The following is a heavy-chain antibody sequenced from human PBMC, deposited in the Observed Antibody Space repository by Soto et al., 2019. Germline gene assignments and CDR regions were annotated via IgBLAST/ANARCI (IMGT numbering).Heavy chain of an antibody. D-gene: IGHD4-4*01. J-gene: IGHJ4*02. V-gene: IGHV4-30-2*01. CDR2: IYHSGST. CDR1: GGSISSGGYS. Sequence: QLQLQESGSGLVKPSQTLSLTCAVSGGSISSGGYSWSWIRQPPGKGLEWIGYIYHSGSTYYNPALKSRVTISGDRSKNQFSLKLSSVTAADTAVYYCARGMTTVTTIDYWGQGTLVTVSS. CDR3: ARGMTTVTTIDY.